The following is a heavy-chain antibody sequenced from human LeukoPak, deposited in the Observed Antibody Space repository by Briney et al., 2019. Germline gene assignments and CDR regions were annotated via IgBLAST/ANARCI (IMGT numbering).Heavy chain of an antibody. CDR1: GFTFSSYS. CDR2: ISSSSSTI. D-gene: IGHD3-10*01. V-gene: IGHV3-48*01. CDR3: ARPPALWFGEFDAFDI. Sequence: GGSLRLSCAASGFTFSSYSMNWVRQAPGKGLEWVSYISSSSSTIYYADSVKGQFTISRDNAKNSLYLQMNSLRAEDTAVYYCARPPALWFGEFDAFDIWGQGTMVTVSS. J-gene: IGHJ3*02.